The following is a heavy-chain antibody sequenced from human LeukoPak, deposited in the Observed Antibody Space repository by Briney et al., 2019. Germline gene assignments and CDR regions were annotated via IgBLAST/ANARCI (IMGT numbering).Heavy chain of an antibody. CDR3: ARGRKRKQWLDYYFDY. J-gene: IGHJ4*02. CDR2: INPSGGST. V-gene: IGHV1-46*01. Sequence: GASVTVSCKASGYTFTSYYMHWVRQAPGQGLEWMGLINPSGGSTSYAQKFQGRVTMTRDTSTSTVYMELSSLRSEDTAVYYCARGRKRKQWLDYYFDYWGQGTLVTVSS. CDR1: GYTFTSYY. D-gene: IGHD6-19*01.